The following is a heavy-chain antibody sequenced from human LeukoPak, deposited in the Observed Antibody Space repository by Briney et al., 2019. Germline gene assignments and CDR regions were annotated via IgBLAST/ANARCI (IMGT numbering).Heavy chain of an antibody. Sequence: SVKVSCKASGGTFSSYAISWVRQAPGQGLEWMGRIIPILGIANYAQKLQGRVTITADKSTSTAYMELSSLRSEDTAVYYCAREGYYDSSGYYRTWGQGTLVTVSS. CDR3: AREGYYDSSGYYRT. D-gene: IGHD3-22*01. J-gene: IGHJ5*02. V-gene: IGHV1-69*04. CDR1: GGTFSSYA. CDR2: IIPILGIA.